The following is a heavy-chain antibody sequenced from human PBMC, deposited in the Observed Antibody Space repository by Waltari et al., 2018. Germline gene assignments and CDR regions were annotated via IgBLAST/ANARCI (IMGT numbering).Heavy chain of an antibody. J-gene: IGHJ3*02. CDR1: GYTFDNYY. CDR2: INPNRGGT. V-gene: IGHV1-2*02. CDR3: ARVGLLWFGESQGDGFDI. Sequence: QEQLVQSGAEVKRPGASVKVSCKASGYTFDNYYMHWVRQAPGQGLAWMGWINPNRGGTNYAKKFQGRVTMTRDTSTATAYMELSSLRSDDTAVYYCARVGLLWFGESQGDGFDIWGQGTMVTVSS. D-gene: IGHD3-10*01.